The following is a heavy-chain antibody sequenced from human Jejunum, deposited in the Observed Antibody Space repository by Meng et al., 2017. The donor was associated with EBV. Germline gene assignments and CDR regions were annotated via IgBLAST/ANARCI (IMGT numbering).Heavy chain of an antibody. J-gene: IGHJ4*02. V-gene: IGHV4-30-2*01. CDR3: ARGAYFDY. Sequence: QLQLTESGSGLVKPSETLSLNCVASGGSINSGGYSWNWCRQPPGKGLQWIGYIYYSGSAFYNPSLKSRVTLSVDRSKNQFSLNLSSVTAADTAVYYCARGAYFDYWGQGTLVTVSS. CDR1: GGSINSGGYS. CDR2: IYYSGSA.